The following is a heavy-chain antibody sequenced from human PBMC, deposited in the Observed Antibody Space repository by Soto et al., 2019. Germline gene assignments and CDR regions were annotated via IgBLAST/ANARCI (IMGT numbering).Heavy chain of an antibody. CDR3: ARDYRMTTVSTGDWYFDL. Sequence: QVQLVQSGAEVKKPGSSVKVSCKASGGTFSSYAISWVRQAPGQGLEWMGGIIPIFGTANYAQKFQGRVTITADKSTSTAYMELSSLRSEDTAVYYCARDYRMTTVSTGDWYFDLWCRGTLVTVSS. D-gene: IGHD4-4*01. V-gene: IGHV1-69*06. J-gene: IGHJ2*01. CDR1: GGTFSSYA. CDR2: IIPIFGTA.